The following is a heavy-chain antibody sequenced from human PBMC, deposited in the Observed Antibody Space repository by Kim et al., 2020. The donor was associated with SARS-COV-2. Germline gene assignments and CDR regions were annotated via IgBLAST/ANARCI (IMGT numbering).Heavy chain of an antibody. V-gene: IGHV4-59*08. D-gene: IGHD2-2*01. CDR2: IYYSGST. CDR3: ARGVVVPAAMLGGGYFDY. CDR1: GGSISSYY. Sequence: SETLSLTCTVSGGSISSYYWSWIRQPPGKGLEWIGYIYYSGSTNYNPSLKSRVTISVDTSKNQFSLKLSSVTAADTAVYYCARGVVVPAAMLGGGYFDY. J-gene: IGHJ4*01.